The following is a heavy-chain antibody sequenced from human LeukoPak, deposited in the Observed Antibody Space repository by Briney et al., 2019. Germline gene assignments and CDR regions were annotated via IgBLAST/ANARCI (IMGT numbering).Heavy chain of an antibody. V-gene: IGHV1-69*04. CDR2: IIPILGIA. D-gene: IGHD2-21*02. Sequence: ASVKVSCKASGGTFSSYAISWVRQAPGQGLEWMGRIIPILGIANYAQKFQGRVTITADKSTSTAHMALSSLRSEDTAVYYCARGVTGTADNWFDPWGQGTMVTVSS. CDR3: ARGVTGTADNWFDP. J-gene: IGHJ5*02. CDR1: GGTFSSYA.